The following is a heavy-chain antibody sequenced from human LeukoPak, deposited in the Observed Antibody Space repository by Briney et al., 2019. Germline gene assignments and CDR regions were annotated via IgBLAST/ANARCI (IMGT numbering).Heavy chain of an antibody. CDR2: INHSGST. CDR3: ATARGYCSSTSCYTLKNYYYYYGMDV. CDR1: GGSISSGGYY. D-gene: IGHD2-2*02. Sequence: SQTLSLTCTVSGGSISSGGYYWSWIRQPPGKGLEWIGEINHSGSTNYNPSLKSRVTISVDTSKNQFSLKLSSVTAADTAVYYCATARGYCSSTSCYTLKNYYYYYGMDVWGQGTTVTVSS. V-gene: IGHV4-31*03. J-gene: IGHJ6*02.